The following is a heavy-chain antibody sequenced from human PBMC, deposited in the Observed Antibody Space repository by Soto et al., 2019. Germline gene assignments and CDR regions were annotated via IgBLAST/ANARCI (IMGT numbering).Heavy chain of an antibody. D-gene: IGHD1-26*01. CDR1: GGTFSSYA. Sequence: QVQLVQSGAEVKKPGSSVKVSCTASGGTFSSYAISWVRQAPGQGLAWMGGIIPIFGTANYAQKFQGRVTITADESTSTAYMELSSLRSEDTAVYYCARSLGATMGWDWFDPWGQGTLVTVSS. CDR2: IIPIFGTA. CDR3: ARSLGATMGWDWFDP. J-gene: IGHJ5*02. V-gene: IGHV1-69*01.